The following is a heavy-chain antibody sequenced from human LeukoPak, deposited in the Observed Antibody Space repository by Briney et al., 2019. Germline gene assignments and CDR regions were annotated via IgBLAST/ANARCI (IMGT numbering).Heavy chain of an antibody. CDR1: GFTFSSYA. D-gene: IGHD3-16*01. V-gene: IGHV3-30-3*01. Sequence: PGGPLRLSCAASGFTFSSYAMHWVRQAPGKGLEWVAVISYDGSNKYYADSVKGRFTISRDNSKNTLYLQMNSLRAEDTAVYYCARVGGPEDSYYYYGMDVWGQGTTVTVSS. J-gene: IGHJ6*02. CDR3: ARVGGPEDSYYYYGMDV. CDR2: ISYDGSNK.